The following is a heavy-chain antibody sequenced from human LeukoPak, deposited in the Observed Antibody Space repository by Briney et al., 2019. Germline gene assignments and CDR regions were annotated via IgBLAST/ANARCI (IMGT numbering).Heavy chain of an antibody. Sequence: SETLSLTCTVSGDSISSSGYYWGWIRQSPGKGLEWIGTINYSGNTYCNPSLMSRVTISVDTSKNQFSLRLSSVTAADTAVYYCAKRTKYGSGPSDYWGQGTLVTVSS. D-gene: IGHD3-10*01. CDR3: AKRTKYGSGPSDY. J-gene: IGHJ4*02. CDR2: INYSGNT. CDR1: GDSISSSGYY. V-gene: IGHV4-39*07.